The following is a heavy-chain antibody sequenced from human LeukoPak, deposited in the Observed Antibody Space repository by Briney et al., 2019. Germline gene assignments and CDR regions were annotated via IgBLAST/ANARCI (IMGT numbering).Heavy chain of an antibody. CDR1: GGPFSGYY. CDR2: INHSGST. CDR3: ARGVEMATITVWFDP. D-gene: IGHD5-24*01. V-gene: IGHV4-34*01. Sequence: SETLTLTCAVYGGPFSGYYWSWIRQPPGKGLEWIGEINHSGSTNYNPSLKSRVTISVDTSKNQFSLKLSSVTAADTAVYYCARGVEMATITVWFDPWGQGTLVTVSS. J-gene: IGHJ5*02.